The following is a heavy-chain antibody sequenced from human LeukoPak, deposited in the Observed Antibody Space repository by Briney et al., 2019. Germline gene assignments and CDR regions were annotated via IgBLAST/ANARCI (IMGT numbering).Heavy chain of an antibody. CDR3: AEKPPDDSSGYYYYFDY. Sequence: GGSLRLSCAASGFTFSSYPMSWVRQAPGKGLEWVSGISGSGGSTYYTDSVKGRFTISRDNSKNTLYLQMNSLRAEDTAVYYCAEKPPDDSSGYYYYFDYWGQGTLVTVSS. CDR1: GFTFSSYP. V-gene: IGHV3-23*01. J-gene: IGHJ4*02. CDR2: ISGSGGST. D-gene: IGHD3-22*01.